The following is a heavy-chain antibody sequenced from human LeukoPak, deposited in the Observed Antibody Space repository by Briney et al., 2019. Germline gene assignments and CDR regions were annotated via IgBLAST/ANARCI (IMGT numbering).Heavy chain of an antibody. CDR1: GFTFSSDA. Sequence: WRSLRLSCAASGFTFSSDAMSWVRQAPGKGLEWVSAISGSGGSTYYADSVKGRFTISRDNSKNTLYLQMNSLRAEDTAVYYCAKGRGPLLWEYYFDYWGQGTLVTVSS. J-gene: IGHJ4*02. V-gene: IGHV3-23*01. CDR3: AKGRGPLLWEYYFDY. CDR2: ISGSGGST. D-gene: IGHD3-10*01.